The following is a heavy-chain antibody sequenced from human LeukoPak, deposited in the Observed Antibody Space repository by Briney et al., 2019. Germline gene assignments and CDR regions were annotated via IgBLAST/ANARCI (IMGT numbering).Heavy chain of an antibody. CDR1: GFTFSSYW. V-gene: IGHV3-74*01. CDR3: ATSTYCSGGSCYSRTFQY. D-gene: IGHD2-15*01. Sequence: GGSLRLSCAASGFTFSSYWMDWVRQAPGKGLVWVSRINSDGSSTTYADSVKGRFTISRDNAKNTLYLQMNSLRAEDTAVYYCATSTYCSGGSCYSRTFQYWGQGTLVTVSS. CDR2: INSDGSST. J-gene: IGHJ4*02.